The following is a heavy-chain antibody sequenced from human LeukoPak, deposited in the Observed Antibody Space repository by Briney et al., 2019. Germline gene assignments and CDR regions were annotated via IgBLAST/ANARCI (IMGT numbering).Heavy chain of an antibody. Sequence: SETLSLTCTVSGGSISSSSYYWGWVRQPPGKGLEWIGSINYSGSTYYNPSLKSRVTISVDTSKNQFSLKLSSVTAADTAVYYCARHGYCTGGVCYPTDFDYWGQGTLVTVSS. CDR1: GGSISSSSYY. V-gene: IGHV4-39*01. CDR2: INYSGST. J-gene: IGHJ4*02. CDR3: ARHGYCTGGVCYPTDFDY. D-gene: IGHD2-8*02.